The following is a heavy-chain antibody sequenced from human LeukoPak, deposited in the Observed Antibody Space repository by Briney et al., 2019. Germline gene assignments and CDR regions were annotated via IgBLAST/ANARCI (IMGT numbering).Heavy chain of an antibody. D-gene: IGHD1-26*01. J-gene: IGHJ3*02. Sequence: GGSLRLSCAASGFTFSSYSMNWVRQAPGKGLEWVSSISSGSNYVYYADSVKGRFTISRDNAKNSLYLQMNSLRVEDTDVYYCARDVGASAPDAFDIWGQGTMVTVSS. CDR2: ISSGSNYV. CDR1: GFTFSSYS. V-gene: IGHV3-21*01. CDR3: ARDVGASAPDAFDI.